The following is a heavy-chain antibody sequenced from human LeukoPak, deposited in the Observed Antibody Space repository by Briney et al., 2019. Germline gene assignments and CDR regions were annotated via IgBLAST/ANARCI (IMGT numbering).Heavy chain of an antibody. D-gene: IGHD3-16*02. J-gene: IGHJ3*02. CDR2: IYYSGST. CDR1: GGSISSYY. V-gene: IGHV4-59*01. Sequence: PSETLSLTCTVSGGSISSYYWSWIRQPPGKGLEWIGYIYYSGSTNYNPSLKSRVTISVDTSKNQFSLKLSSVTAADTAVYYCARVPVRGFDYVWGSYRPHSDAFDIWGQGTMVIVSS. CDR3: ARVPVRGFDYVWGSYRPHSDAFDI.